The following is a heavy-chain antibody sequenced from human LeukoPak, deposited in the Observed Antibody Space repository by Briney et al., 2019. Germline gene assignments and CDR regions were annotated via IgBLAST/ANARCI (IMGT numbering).Heavy chain of an antibody. CDR3: ARHPPDYYSGSGTYFDY. D-gene: IGHD3-10*01. CDR2: ISHSGNT. V-gene: IGHV4-39*01. J-gene: IGHJ4*02. Sequence: SSETMSLTCTVSGDAISRRSYYWDWLRQPPGERLEWIGSISHSGNTFYNPSLKNRVYISVDTSKNQFSLNLISVTAADAAVYYCARHPPDYYSGSGTYFDYWGQGAQGTASS. CDR1: GDAISRRSYY.